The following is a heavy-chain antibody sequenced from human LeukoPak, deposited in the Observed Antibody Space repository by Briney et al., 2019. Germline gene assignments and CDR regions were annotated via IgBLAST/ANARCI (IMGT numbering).Heavy chain of an antibody. Sequence: SVKVSCKSSGGTFSSYTISWVRQAPGQGLEWMGRIIPILGIANYAQKFQGRVTITADKSTSTAYMELSSLRSEDTAVYYCARVGYSNYFDYWGQGTLVTVSS. D-gene: IGHD4-11*01. CDR2: IIPILGIA. V-gene: IGHV1-69*02. CDR1: GGTFSSYT. J-gene: IGHJ4*02. CDR3: ARVGYSNYFDY.